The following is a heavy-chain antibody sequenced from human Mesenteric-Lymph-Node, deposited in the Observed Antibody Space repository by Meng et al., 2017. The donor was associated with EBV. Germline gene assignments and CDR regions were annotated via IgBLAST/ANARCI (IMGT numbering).Heavy chain of an antibody. D-gene: IGHD2-2*01. Sequence: QVQLQESGSGLATPSDPVPLSCLGSGDSVRSGSYYLTWIRQPPGKGLECIGYISYSGSTNYNPSLKSRVTISIDTSKNQFSLNLNSVTAADTAVYYCARIVVPLADDWFDPRGQGILVTVSA. V-gene: IGHV4-61*01. CDR2: ISYSGST. J-gene: IGHJ5*02. CDR1: GDSVRSGSYY. CDR3: ARIVVPLADDWFDP.